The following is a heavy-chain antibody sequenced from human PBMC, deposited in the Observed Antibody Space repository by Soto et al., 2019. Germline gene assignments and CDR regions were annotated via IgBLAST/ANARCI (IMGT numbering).Heavy chain of an antibody. V-gene: IGHV4-31*03. D-gene: IGHD3-10*01. CDR3: ARIVSSAHGEFSD. Sequence: QVQLQESGPGLVKPSQTLSLTCTVSGGSISSGGYYWSWIRQHPGKGLEWIGYIYYSGSTYYNPSLKSRVTRSVDPSKNQFSLKLSSVTAADTAVYYCARIVSSAHGEFSDWGQGTLVTVSS. J-gene: IGHJ4*02. CDR2: IYYSGST. CDR1: GGSISSGGYY.